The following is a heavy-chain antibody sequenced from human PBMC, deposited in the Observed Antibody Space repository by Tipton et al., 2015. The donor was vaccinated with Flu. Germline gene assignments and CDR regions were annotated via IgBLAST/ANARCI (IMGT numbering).Heavy chain of an antibody. J-gene: IGHJ3*02. CDR1: GGSISSYY. D-gene: IGHD3-22*01. V-gene: IGHV4-59*01. Sequence: LRLSCTASGGSISSYYWSWIRQPPGKGLEWIGYIYYSGSTNYNPSLKSRVTISVDTSKNQFSLKLSSVTAADTAVYYCARVYYDSSGYTDAFDIWGQGTMVTVSS. CDR3: ARVYYDSSGYTDAFDI. CDR2: IYYSGST.